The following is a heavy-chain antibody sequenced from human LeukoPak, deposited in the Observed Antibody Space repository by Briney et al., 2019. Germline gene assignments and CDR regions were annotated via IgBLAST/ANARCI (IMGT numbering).Heavy chain of an antibody. V-gene: IGHV1-2*02. CDR3: AEAGNRVVSAAMIDY. Sequence: ASVKVSRKASGYTFTGYYMHWVRQAPGQGLEWMGWINPNSGGTNYAQKFQGRVTMTRDTSISTAYMELSRLRSDDTAVYYCAEAGNRVVSAAMIDYWGQGTLVTVSS. J-gene: IGHJ4*02. D-gene: IGHD2-2*01. CDR1: GYTFTGYY. CDR2: INPNSGGT.